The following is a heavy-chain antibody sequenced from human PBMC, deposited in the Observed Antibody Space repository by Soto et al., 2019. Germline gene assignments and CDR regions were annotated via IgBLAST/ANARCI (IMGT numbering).Heavy chain of an antibody. D-gene: IGHD6-19*01. CDR3: ATWASAWGYFDY. CDR2: IYPGGRT. J-gene: IGHJ4*02. V-gene: IGHV4-4*02. Sequence: PSETLSLTCAVSGGSISSSNWWSWVRQPPGKGLEWIGEIYPGGRTHYNPSFKSRLSISVDTSKNQFSLKLSSVTAAVTAVYYCATWASAWGYFDYWGQGTLVTVSS. CDR1: GGSISSSNW.